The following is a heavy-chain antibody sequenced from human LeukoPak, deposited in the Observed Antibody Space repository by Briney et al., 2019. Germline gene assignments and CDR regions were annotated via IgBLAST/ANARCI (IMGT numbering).Heavy chain of an antibody. D-gene: IGHD3-22*01. CDR1: TGSISSYQ. CDR2: VHYSGST. Sequence: SETLSLTCTVFTGSISSYQWSWIRQPPGKALEWIGYVHYSGSTNYNPSLKSRVSMSVDTSKNQFSLKLISVTAADTAVYYCARSIVVSVNYFYYCMDVWGQGTTHAVSS. V-gene: IGHV4-59*08. J-gene: IGHJ6*02. CDR3: ARSIVVSVNYFYYCMDV.